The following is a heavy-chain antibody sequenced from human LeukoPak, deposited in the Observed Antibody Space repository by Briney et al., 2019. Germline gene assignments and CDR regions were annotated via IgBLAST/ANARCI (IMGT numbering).Heavy chain of an antibody. J-gene: IGHJ5*02. V-gene: IGHV3-53*01. Sequence: GRSLRLSCAASGFTDSTNYMSWVRQAPGKGLEWVSVLSGGGNTDYADSVRGRFTVSRDNSKNTLYLQMNSLRAEDTAVYYCARDQNSWGQGTLVTVSS. CDR1: GFTDSTNY. CDR2: LSGGGNT. CDR3: ARDQNS.